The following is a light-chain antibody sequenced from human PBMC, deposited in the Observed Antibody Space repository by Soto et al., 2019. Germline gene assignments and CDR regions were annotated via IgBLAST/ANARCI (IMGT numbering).Light chain of an antibody. CDR2: QTS. Sequence: EIVLTQSPATLSSFPGDRVTLSCRASQYINTRLAWYQHRPGQAPRLLIYQTSLRAAGIPARFSASGSGTEFTLTISSLQSEDCAIYYCQQYHTWPITFGGGTKVDIK. CDR1: QYINTR. V-gene: IGKV3D-15*01. CDR3: QQYHTWPIT. J-gene: IGKJ4*01.